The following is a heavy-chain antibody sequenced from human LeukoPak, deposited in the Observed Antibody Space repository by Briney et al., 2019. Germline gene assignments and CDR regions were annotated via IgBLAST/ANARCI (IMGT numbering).Heavy chain of an antibody. CDR3: ARGGPNTYDYVWGSYRPLFAY. J-gene: IGHJ4*02. V-gene: IGHV4-30-4*01. Sequence: SETLSLTCTVSGGSISSGDYYWSWIRQPPGKGLEWIGYIYYSGSTYYNPSLKSRVTISVDTSKNQFSLKLSSVTAADTAVYYCARGGPNTYDYVWGSYRPLFAYWGQGTLVTVSS. D-gene: IGHD3-16*02. CDR2: IYYSGST. CDR1: GGSISSGDYY.